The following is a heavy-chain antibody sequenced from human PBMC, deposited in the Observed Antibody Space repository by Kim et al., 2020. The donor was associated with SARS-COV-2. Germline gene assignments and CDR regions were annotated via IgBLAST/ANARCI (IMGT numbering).Heavy chain of an antibody. V-gene: IGHV3-11*01. CDR1: GFTFSDYY. CDR3: AISGYYYGSGSHYYYYGMDV. CDR2: ISSSGSTI. J-gene: IGHJ6*02. Sequence: GGSLRLSCAASGFTFSDYYMSWIRQAPGKGLEWVSYISSSGSTIYYADSVKGRFTISRDNAKNSLYLQMNSLRAEDTAVYYCAISGYYYGSGSHYYYYGMDVWGQGTTVTVSS. D-gene: IGHD3-10*01.